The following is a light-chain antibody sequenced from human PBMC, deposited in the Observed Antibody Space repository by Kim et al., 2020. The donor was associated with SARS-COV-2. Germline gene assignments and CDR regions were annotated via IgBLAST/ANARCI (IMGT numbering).Light chain of an antibody. CDR1: DSDIGGYVY. V-gene: IGLV2-14*03. CDR2: DVS. Sequence: GQSITISCTGTDSDIGGYVYVSWYQLQPGKAPKLLIFDVSHRSSGVSDRFSGSKSGNTASLTISGLQGEDEADYYCSSYTSSSTYVFGTGTKVTVL. J-gene: IGLJ1*01. CDR3: SSYTSSSTYV.